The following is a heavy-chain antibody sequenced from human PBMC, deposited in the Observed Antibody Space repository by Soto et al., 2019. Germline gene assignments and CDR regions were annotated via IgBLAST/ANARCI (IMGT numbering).Heavy chain of an antibody. D-gene: IGHD1-26*01. Sequence: PGGSLRLSCAASGFTFSSYAMHWVRQAPGKGLEWVAVISYDGSNKYYADSVKGRFTISRDNSKNTLYLQMDSLRAEDTAVHYCARDGVGATTFFGYFDYWGQGTLVTVSS. CDR3: ARDGVGATTFFGYFDY. J-gene: IGHJ4*02. V-gene: IGHV3-30-3*01. CDR2: ISYDGSNK. CDR1: GFTFSSYA.